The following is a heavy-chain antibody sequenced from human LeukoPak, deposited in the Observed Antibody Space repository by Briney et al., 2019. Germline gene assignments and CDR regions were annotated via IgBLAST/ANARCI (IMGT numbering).Heavy chain of an antibody. Sequence: SVKVSCKASGGTFSSYAISWVRQAPGQGLEWMGRIIPILGIANYAQKFQGRVTVTTDTSTSTAYMELRSLRSDDTAVYYCARDDSSSPDYFDYWGQGTLVTVSS. CDR2: IIPILGIA. V-gene: IGHV1-69*04. D-gene: IGHD6-13*01. CDR1: GGTFSSYA. J-gene: IGHJ4*02. CDR3: ARDDSSSPDYFDY.